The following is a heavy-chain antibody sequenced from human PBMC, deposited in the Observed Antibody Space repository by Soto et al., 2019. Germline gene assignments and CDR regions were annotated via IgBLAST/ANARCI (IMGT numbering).Heavy chain of an antibody. CDR3: ARGYSSGYLGNWFGP. V-gene: IGHV4-31*03. D-gene: IGHD3-22*01. Sequence: QLQLQESGPGLVKPSQTLSLACTVSGGSITSVGNYWAWIRQHPGKGLEWIGNIYYGGITHYNPSLQSRVTISEDTSENQFSLNLSSVTAADTAVYYCARGYSSGYLGNWFGPWGQGTLVTVSS. CDR2: IYYGGIT. J-gene: IGHJ5*02. CDR1: GGSITSVGNY.